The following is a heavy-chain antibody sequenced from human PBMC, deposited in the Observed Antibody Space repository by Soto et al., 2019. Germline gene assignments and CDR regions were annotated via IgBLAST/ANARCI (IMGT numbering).Heavy chain of an antibody. CDR3: ARDPPLSGYDYYYYGMDV. V-gene: IGHV1-69*04. Sequence: SVKVSCKASGGTFSSYTISWVRQAPGQGLEWMGRIIPILGIANYAQKFQGRVTITADKSTSTAYMELSSLRSEDTAVYYCARDPPLSGYDYYYYGMDVWGHGTTVTVS. J-gene: IGHJ6*02. D-gene: IGHD5-12*01. CDR1: GGTFSSYT. CDR2: IIPILGIA.